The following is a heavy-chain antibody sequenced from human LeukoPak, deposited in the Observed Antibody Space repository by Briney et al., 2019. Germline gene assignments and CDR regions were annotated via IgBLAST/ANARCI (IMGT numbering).Heavy chain of an antibody. V-gene: IGHV4-59*12. CDR3: ARDRGNWNEWPNWFDP. CDR2: VYNSGT. J-gene: IGHJ5*02. D-gene: IGHD1-1*01. CDR1: GGSIRNFY. Sequence: SETLSLTCTVSGGSIRNFYWSWIRQTPGKGLEWIGYVYNSGTNYNPSLKSRVTVSMDTSKNQFSLQLNSVTPEDTAVYYCARDRGNWNEWPNWFDPWGQGTLVTVSS.